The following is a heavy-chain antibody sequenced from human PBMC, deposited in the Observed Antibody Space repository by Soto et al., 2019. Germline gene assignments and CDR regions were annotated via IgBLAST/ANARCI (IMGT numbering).Heavy chain of an antibody. D-gene: IGHD1-26*01. CDR2: ISYSGST. CDR1: GGSISSYY. CDR3: AREILGTYFYGMDV. J-gene: IGHJ6*02. Sequence: QVQLQESGPGLVKPSETLSLTCTVSGGSISSYYWNWIRQPPGKGLEWIGYISYSGSTNYNPSLKSRVTISVDTSKNQFSLRLSSVTAADTAIYYCAREILGTYFYGMDVWGQGTTVTV. V-gene: IGHV4-59*01.